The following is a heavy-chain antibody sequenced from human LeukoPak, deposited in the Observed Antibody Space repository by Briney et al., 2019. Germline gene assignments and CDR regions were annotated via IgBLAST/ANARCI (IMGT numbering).Heavy chain of an antibody. Sequence: GGSLRLSCAASGFTFSSYGMHWVRQAPGKGLEWVAVIWYDGSNKYYADSVKGRFTISRDNSKNTLYLQMNSLRAEDTAVYYCASQLPLAYCGGDCYSDAFDIWGQGTMVTVSS. CDR3: ASQLPLAYCGGDCYSDAFDI. CDR1: GFTFSSYG. CDR2: IWYDGSNK. V-gene: IGHV3-33*01. J-gene: IGHJ3*02. D-gene: IGHD2-21*02.